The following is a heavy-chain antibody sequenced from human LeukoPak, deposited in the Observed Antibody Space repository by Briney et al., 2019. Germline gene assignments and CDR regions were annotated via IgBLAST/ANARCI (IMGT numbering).Heavy chain of an antibody. D-gene: IGHD5-24*01. CDR2: IKEDGSEV. CDR1: GFSFSSYW. Sequence: GGSLRLSCAASGFSFSSYWMSWLRQAPGKGLEWVANIKEDGSEVHYVDSVKGRFTISRDNAKNSLYLQMNSLRAEDTAVYYCARDREVEMATPLFDYWGQGTLVTVSS. V-gene: IGHV3-7*01. CDR3: ARDREVEMATPLFDY. J-gene: IGHJ4*02.